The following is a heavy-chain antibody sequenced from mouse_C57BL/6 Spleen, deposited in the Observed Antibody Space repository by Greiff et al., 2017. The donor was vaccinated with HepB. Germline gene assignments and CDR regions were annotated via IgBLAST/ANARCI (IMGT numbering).Heavy chain of an antibody. CDR2: IDPSDSET. J-gene: IGHJ2*01. CDR3: ARNWDYFDY. Sequence: QVQLKQPGAELVRPGSSVKLSCKASGYTFTSYWMHWVKQRPIQGLEWIGNIDPSDSETHYNQKFKDKATLTVDKSSSTAYMQLSSLTSEDAAVYYCARNWDYFDYWGQGTTLTVSS. CDR1: GYTFTSYW. V-gene: IGHV1-52*01. D-gene: IGHD4-1*01.